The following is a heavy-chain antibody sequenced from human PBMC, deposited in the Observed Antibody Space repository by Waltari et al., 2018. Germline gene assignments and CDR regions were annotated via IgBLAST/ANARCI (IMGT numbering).Heavy chain of an antibody. D-gene: IGHD2-15*01. V-gene: IGHV3-21*06. CDR3: SREPGGGVLGYYYGMDI. J-gene: IGHJ6*02. CDR2: ISSSGTFT. CDR1: GFTFSSYA. Sequence: QLVESGGGLAEPGGSLRPPWAAPGFTFSSYALHWVRQGPGKGLELVSSISSSGTFTYYSDSLTGRFSIARDNAKNLVYLQMNNLTAADTAVYYCSREPGGGVLGYYYGMDIWGQGTTVTVSS.